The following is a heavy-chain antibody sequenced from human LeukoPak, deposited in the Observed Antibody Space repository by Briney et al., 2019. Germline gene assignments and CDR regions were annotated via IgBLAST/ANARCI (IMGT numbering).Heavy chain of an antibody. CDR1: GYTFTSYG. V-gene: IGHV1-18*01. Sequence: ASVKVSCKASGYTFTSYGISWVRQAPGQGLEWMGWISAYNGNTNYAQKLQGRVTMTTDTSTSTAYMELRSLRSDDTAVYYCARGVWHCSGGSCYPDPYYYYYMDVWGKGTTVTISS. CDR2: ISAYNGNT. J-gene: IGHJ6*03. D-gene: IGHD2-15*01. CDR3: ARGVWHCSGGSCYPDPYYYYYMDV.